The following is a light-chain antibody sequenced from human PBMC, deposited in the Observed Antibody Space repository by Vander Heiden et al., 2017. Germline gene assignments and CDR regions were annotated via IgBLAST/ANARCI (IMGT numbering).Light chain of an antibody. CDR1: QSLLHSDGKTY. Sequence: DIGMTQTPLSLSVTPGQPASISCKSSQSLLHSDGKTYLYWDLQKPGKPPQLLIYEVSSRSPGVHDRFSASASGTEFRLKISSVEAENVGVYCGLQKMRYTFGPGTKMXIK. CDR3: LQKMRYT. J-gene: IGKJ2*01. CDR2: EVS. V-gene: IGKV2-29*03.